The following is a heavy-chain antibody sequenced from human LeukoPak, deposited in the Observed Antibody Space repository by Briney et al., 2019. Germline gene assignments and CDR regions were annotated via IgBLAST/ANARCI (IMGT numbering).Heavy chain of an antibody. CDR2: IYWVDDK. J-gene: IGHJ4*02. D-gene: IGHD2-15*01. V-gene: IGHV2-5*02. Sequence: ESGPTLAKPTQTLTLTRSFSGFSVDSRGIAVGWIRQPPGNALEWLTLIYWVDDKPYSPSLKDRLIITKDASKNLVVLTMINVDPVVTATYYCARAKRIDVENTPYYFDYWGQGILVTVSS. CDR3: ARAKRIDVENTPYYFDY. CDR1: GFSVDSRGIA.